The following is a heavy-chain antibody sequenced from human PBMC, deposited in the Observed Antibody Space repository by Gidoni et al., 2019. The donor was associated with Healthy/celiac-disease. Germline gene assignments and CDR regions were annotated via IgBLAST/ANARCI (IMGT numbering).Heavy chain of an antibody. V-gene: IGHV1-46*01. J-gene: IGHJ3*02. CDR1: EYTFTSYY. CDR3: ARPTFEYSSSSVAFDI. CDR2: SNPSGGST. D-gene: IGHD6-6*01. Sequence: QVQLVQSGAEVKKPGASVKVSCKASEYTFTSYYMHWVRQAPGQGLEWMGISNPSGGSTSYAQKFQGRVTMTRDTSTSTVYMELSSLRSEDTAVYYCARPTFEYSSSSVAFDIWGQGTMVTVSS.